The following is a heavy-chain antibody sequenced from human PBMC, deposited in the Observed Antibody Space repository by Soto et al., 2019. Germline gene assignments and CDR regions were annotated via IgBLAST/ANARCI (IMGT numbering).Heavy chain of an antibody. D-gene: IGHD3-9*01. V-gene: IGHV3-23*01. J-gene: IGHJ4*02. CDR2: ISGSGGST. CDR1: GFTFSSYA. Sequence: PGGSLRLSCAASGFTFSSYAMSWVRQAPGKGLEWVSAISGSGGSTYYADSVKGRFTISRDNSKNTLYLQMNSLRAEDTAVYYCSALTEQYPRLGFDDRGQRTLVTVSS. CDR3: SALTEQYPRLGFDD.